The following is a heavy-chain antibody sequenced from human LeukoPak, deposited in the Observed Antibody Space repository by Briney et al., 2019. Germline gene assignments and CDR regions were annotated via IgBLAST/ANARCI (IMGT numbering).Heavy chain of an antibody. J-gene: IGHJ5*02. V-gene: IGHV3-74*01. D-gene: IGHD3-22*01. CDR3: ARDLGQYYDTSDNWFDP. CDR2: INSDGINT. Sequence: GGSLRLSCVVSGFTFSSYAMSWVRQAPGNGLVWVSRINSDGINTSYADSVKGRFTISRDNAKNTLNLQMNSLRAEDTAVYYCARDLGQYYDTSDNWFDPWGQGTLVTVSS. CDR1: GFTFSSYA.